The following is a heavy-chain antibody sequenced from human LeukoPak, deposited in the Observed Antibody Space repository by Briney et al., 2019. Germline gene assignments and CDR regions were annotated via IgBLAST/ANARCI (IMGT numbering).Heavy chain of an antibody. CDR3: ASTTLGVRFSYGYGLLSDY. V-gene: IGHV3-21*01. CDR2: ISSSSSSYI. Sequence: KPGGSLRLSCAASGFTFSSYSMNWVRQAPGKGLEWVSSISSSSSSYIYYADSVKGRFTISRDNAKNSLYLQMNSLRAEGTAVYYCASTTLGVRFSYGYGLLSDYWGQGTLVTVSS. J-gene: IGHJ4*02. D-gene: IGHD5-18*01. CDR1: GFTFSSYS.